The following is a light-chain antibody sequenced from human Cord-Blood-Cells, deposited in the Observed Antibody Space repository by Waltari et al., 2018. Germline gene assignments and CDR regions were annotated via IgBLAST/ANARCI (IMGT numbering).Light chain of an antibody. Sequence: QSALTQPASVSGSPGQSITISCTGTSSDVGSYNLVSWYQQAPGKAPKLIIYEVSKRPSGVSNRFAVSKSGNTASLTIAGLQAEDEADYYCCSYAGSSTYVVFGGGTKLTVL. CDR3: CSYAGSSTYVV. CDR2: EVS. V-gene: IGLV2-23*02. J-gene: IGLJ2*01. CDR1: SSDVGSYNL.